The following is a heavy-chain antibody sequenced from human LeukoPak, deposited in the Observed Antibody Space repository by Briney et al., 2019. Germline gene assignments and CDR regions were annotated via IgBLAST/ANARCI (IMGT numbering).Heavy chain of an antibody. CDR1: GFSFSHYG. CDR3: AKDRSSSWYYFDY. J-gene: IGHJ4*02. CDR2: ISYDGSNK. Sequence: GGSLRLSCVASGFSFSHYGMHWVRQAPGKGLEWVAAISYDGSNKYYADSVKGRFTISRDNSKNTLYLQMNSLRAEDTAVYYCAKDRSSSWYYFDYWGQGTLVTVSS. V-gene: IGHV3-30*18. D-gene: IGHD6-13*01.